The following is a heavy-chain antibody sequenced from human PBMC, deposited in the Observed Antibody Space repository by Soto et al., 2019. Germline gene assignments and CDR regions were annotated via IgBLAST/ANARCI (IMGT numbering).Heavy chain of an antibody. CDR2: MNPNSGNT. CDR3: ARGHISSTKNWLDP. D-gene: IGHD6-6*01. Sequence: QVQLVQSGAEVKKPGASVKVSCKGSGYTFTSYHINWVRQATGQGLEWMGWMNPNSGNTGYAQTLQGRVTMTWDTYISTAYMELSSLRFEDTDMYYCARGHISSTKNWLDPWGQGTLVTVSS. V-gene: IGHV1-8*01. J-gene: IGHJ5*02. CDR1: GYTFTSYH.